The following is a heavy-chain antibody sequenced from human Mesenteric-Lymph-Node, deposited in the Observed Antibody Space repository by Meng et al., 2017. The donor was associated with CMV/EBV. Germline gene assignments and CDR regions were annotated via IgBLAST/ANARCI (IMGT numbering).Heavy chain of an antibody. CDR1: GGTFSSYA. D-gene: IGHD5-12*01. V-gene: IGHV1-69*06. CDR3: AIQSSGYAYNWFDP. Sequence: SVKVSCKASGGTFSSYAISWVRQAPGQGLEWMGGIIPIFGTANYAQKFQGRVTITADKSTSTAYMELSSLRSEDTAVYYCAIQSSGYAYNWFDPWGQGTLVTVSS. CDR2: IIPIFGTA. J-gene: IGHJ5*02.